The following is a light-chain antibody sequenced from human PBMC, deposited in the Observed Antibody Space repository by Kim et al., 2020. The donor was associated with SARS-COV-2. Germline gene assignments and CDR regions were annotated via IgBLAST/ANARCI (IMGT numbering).Light chain of an antibody. Sequence: DIQMTQSPSTLSASVGDRVTITCRASQSISSWLAWYQQKPGKAPKLLIYKASTLESGVPPRFSGSGSGTEFTLTISSLQPDDFATYYCQQYKSYPYTFGQGTKLEI. CDR2: KAS. V-gene: IGKV1-5*03. CDR1: QSISSW. CDR3: QQYKSYPYT. J-gene: IGKJ2*01.